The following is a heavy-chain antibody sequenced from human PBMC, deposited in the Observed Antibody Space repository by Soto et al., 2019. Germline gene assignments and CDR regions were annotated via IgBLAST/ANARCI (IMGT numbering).Heavy chain of an antibody. D-gene: IGHD3-9*01. J-gene: IGHJ3*02. CDR2: ISGSGGST. Sequence: GGSLRLSCAASGFTFSSYAMSWVRQAPGKGLEWVSAISGSGGSTYYADSVKGRFTISRDNSKNTLYLQMNSLRAEDTAVYYCAKGNDILTGYYPDDAFDIWGQGTMVT. V-gene: IGHV3-23*01. CDR3: AKGNDILTGYYPDDAFDI. CDR1: GFTFSSYA.